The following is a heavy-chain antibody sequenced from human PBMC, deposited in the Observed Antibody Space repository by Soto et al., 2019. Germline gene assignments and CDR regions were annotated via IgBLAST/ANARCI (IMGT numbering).Heavy chain of an antibody. CDR3: AREMRRKKYSSSGYMDV. D-gene: IGHD6-6*01. V-gene: IGHV3-53*04. CDR1: GFTVSSNY. J-gene: IGHJ6*03. Sequence: GGSLRLSCAASGFTVSSNYMSWVRQAPGKGLEWVSVIYSGGSTYYADSVKGRFTISRHNSKNTLYLQMNSLRAEDTAVYYCAREMRRKKYSSSGYMDVWGKGTTVTVSS. CDR2: IYSGGST.